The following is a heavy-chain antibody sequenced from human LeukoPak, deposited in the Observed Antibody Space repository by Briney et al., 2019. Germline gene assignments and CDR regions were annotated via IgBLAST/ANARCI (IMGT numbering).Heavy chain of an antibody. Sequence: PGGSLRLSCAASGFTVSSSHMTWVRQGVGKGLEWVSFIYSGGDTSYADSVKGRFTISRDNSKNTLYLQMNSLRAEDTAVYYCARVYNYVFDYWGQGTLVTVSS. D-gene: IGHD3-10*02. CDR1: GFTVSSSH. V-gene: IGHV3-53*01. CDR2: IYSGGDT. CDR3: ARVYNYVFDY. J-gene: IGHJ4*02.